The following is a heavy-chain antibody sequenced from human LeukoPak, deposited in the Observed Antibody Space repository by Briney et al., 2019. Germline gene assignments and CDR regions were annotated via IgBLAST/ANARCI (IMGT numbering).Heavy chain of an antibody. Sequence: GGSLRLSCEASGFTSYDFPMNWVRQAPGKGLEWVSHIRSDGTITYADSVKGRFTISRDDAKASVYLQMNSLRDEDTAIYYCARDNIWAFDMWGQGTMVTVSS. CDR1: GFTSYDFP. J-gene: IGHJ3*02. CDR2: IRSDGTI. CDR3: ARDNIWAFDM. V-gene: IGHV3-48*02. D-gene: IGHD3-9*01.